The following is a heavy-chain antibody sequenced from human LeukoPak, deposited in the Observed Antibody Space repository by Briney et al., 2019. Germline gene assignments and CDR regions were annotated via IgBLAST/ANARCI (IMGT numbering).Heavy chain of an antibody. CDR2: IYYNGNT. D-gene: IGHD5-12*01. J-gene: IGHJ4*03. CDR3: ARLRVPGYFDY. CDR1: GGSISSYY. Sequence: SETLSLTCTVSGGSISSYYWSWIRQPPGKGLEWIGNIYYNGNTYYNSSLKSRVTISIDTSKKQFSLRLNAATAADTAVFYCARLRVPGYFDYWGQGTLVTVSS. V-gene: IGHV4-59*12.